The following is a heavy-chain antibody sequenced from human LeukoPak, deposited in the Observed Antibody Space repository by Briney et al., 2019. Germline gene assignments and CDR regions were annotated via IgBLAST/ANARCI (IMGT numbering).Heavy chain of an antibody. Sequence: GGSLRLPCAASGFTFSSYALSWVRQAPGKGLEWVSAISGSGGTTYYADSVKGRFTISRDNSKNTLYLQMNSLRAEDTAVYYCSGLWFGEDYWGQGTLVTVSS. CDR2: ISGSGGTT. CDR3: SGLWFGEDY. CDR1: GFTFSSYA. V-gene: IGHV3-23*01. D-gene: IGHD3-10*01. J-gene: IGHJ4*02.